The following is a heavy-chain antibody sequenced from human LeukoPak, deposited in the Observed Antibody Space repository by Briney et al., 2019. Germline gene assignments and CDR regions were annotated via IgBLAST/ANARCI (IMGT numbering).Heavy chain of an antibody. Sequence: ASVKVSCKVSGYTLTELSMHWVRQAPGKGLEWMGGFDPEDGETIYAQKFQGRVTMTEDTSTDTAYMELSSLRPEDTAVYYCATVYYGDYEFDYWGQGTLVAVSS. J-gene: IGHJ4*02. CDR3: ATVYYGDYEFDY. D-gene: IGHD4-17*01. CDR2: FDPEDGET. CDR1: GYTLTELS. V-gene: IGHV1-24*01.